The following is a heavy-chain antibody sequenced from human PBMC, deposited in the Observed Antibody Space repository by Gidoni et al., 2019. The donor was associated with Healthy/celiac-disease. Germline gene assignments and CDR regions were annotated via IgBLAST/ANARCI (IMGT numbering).Heavy chain of an antibody. V-gene: IGHV3-30*03. CDR3: ARDGSSTSCYMGGSCYYYYGMDV. CDR1: GFTFSSYG. D-gene: IGHD2-2*02. J-gene: IGHJ6*02. CDR2: ISYDGSNK. Sequence: QVQLVESGGGVVQPGRSLRLSCAASGFTFSSYGMHWVRQAPGKGLEWVAVISYDGSNKYYADSVKGRFTISRDNSKNTLYLQMNSLRAEDTAVYYCARDGSSTSCYMGGSCYYYYGMDVWGQGTTVTVSS.